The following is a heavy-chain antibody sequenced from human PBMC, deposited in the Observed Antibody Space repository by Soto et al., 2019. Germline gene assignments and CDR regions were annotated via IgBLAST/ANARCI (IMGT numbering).Heavy chain of an antibody. V-gene: IGHV1-18*01. J-gene: IGHJ4*02. Sequence: ASVKVSCKASGYTFTSYGISWVRQAPGQRLEWMGWINADNGNTNYAQKLQGRVTITRDTSASTAYMELSSLRSEDTAVYYCARDQGYSPFDYWGQGTLVTVSS. CDR3: ARDQGYSPFDY. CDR2: INADNGNT. CDR1: GYTFTSYG. D-gene: IGHD3-22*01.